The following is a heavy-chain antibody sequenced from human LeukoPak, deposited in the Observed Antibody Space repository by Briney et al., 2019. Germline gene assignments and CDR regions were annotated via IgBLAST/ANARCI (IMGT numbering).Heavy chain of an antibody. Sequence: SSETLSLTCTVSGASIISDTYYWGWIRQPPGKGLEWIGSIYYSGSTYYNPSLKSRVTISVDTSKNQFSLKLSSVTAADTAVYYCAREGGDSGYDRIDYWGQGTLVTVSS. CDR2: IYYSGST. CDR3: AREGGDSGYDRIDY. CDR1: GASIISDTYY. J-gene: IGHJ4*02. D-gene: IGHD5-12*01. V-gene: IGHV4-39*07.